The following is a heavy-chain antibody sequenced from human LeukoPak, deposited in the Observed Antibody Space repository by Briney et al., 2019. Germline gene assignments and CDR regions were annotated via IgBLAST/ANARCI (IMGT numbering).Heavy chain of an antibody. J-gene: IGHJ3*02. V-gene: IGHV3-7*01. CDR2: IKQDGSEK. Sequence: GGSLRLSCAASGFTFSSYAMSWVRQAPGKGLEWVANIKQDGSEKYYVDSVKGRFTISRDNAKNSLYLQMNSLGAEDTAVYYCARGITIFGVVIIAFDIWGQGTMVTVSS. CDR1: GFTFSSYA. D-gene: IGHD3-3*01. CDR3: ARGITIFGVVIIAFDI.